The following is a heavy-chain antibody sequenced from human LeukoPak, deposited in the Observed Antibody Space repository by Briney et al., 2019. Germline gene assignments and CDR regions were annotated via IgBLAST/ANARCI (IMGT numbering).Heavy chain of an antibody. J-gene: IGHJ4*02. CDR2: IYDTGST. CDR3: ARDRLLEP. Sequence: PSETLSLTCTVSGGSINNHHWSWIRQPPGKRLEWIGYIYDTGSTNYNPSLQSRVTISVDTSKNQFSLKLTSVTAADTAVYYCARDRLLEPWGQGTLVTVSS. D-gene: IGHD3-3*01. V-gene: IGHV4-59*11. CDR1: GGSINNHH.